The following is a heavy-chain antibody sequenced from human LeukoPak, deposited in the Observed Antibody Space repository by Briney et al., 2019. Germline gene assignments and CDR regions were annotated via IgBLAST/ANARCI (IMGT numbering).Heavy chain of an antibody. D-gene: IGHD4-17*01. CDR3: AAYGRGY. V-gene: IGHV4-59*01. CDR2: IYYSGST. CDR1: GGSISSYH. Sequence: SETLSLTCTVSGGSISSYHWSWLRRPPGKGLEWIVYIYYSGSTNYHPSLKSRVTISVDTSKNQFSLKLSSVTAADTGVYYCAAYGRGYWGQGTLVTVSS. J-gene: IGHJ4*02.